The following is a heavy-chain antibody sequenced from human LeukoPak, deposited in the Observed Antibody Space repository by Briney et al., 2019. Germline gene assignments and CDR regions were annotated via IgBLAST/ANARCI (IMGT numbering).Heavy chain of an antibody. CDR1: GFTFSSYG. CDR2: IWYDGSNK. D-gene: IGHD6-19*01. Sequence: GGSLRLSCAASGFTFSSYGMHWVRQAPGKGLEWVAVIWYDGSNKYYADSVKGRFTISRDNAKNTLYLQMNSLSAEDTAVYYCAKGVAVAGTHAFDIWGQGTMVTVSS. CDR3: AKGVAVAGTHAFDI. J-gene: IGHJ3*02. V-gene: IGHV3-33*06.